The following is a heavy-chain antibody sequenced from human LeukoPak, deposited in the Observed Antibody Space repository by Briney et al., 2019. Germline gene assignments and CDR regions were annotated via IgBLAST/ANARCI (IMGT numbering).Heavy chain of an antibody. CDR1: GGSICSYY. J-gene: IGHJ6*03. D-gene: IGHD3-22*01. Sequence: SETLSLTCTVSGGSICSYYWSWIRQPAGKGLEWIGRIYTSGSTNYNPSLKSRVTMSVDTSKNQFSLKLSSVTAADTAVYYCARVNRNDYDSSGYYSSYYYYYMDVWGKGTTVTVSS. CDR2: IYTSGST. CDR3: ARVNRNDYDSSGYYSSYYYYYMDV. V-gene: IGHV4-4*07.